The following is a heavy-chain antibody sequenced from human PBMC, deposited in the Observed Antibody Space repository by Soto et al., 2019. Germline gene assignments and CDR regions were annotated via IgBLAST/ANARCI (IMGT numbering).Heavy chain of an antibody. CDR3: VKSRGGNNFDFFD. J-gene: IGHJ4*02. Sequence: GGSLRLSCAASGFAFSSYALHWVRQAPGKGLEYISGVRGNGDPPFYTDSVKGRFTISRDTSKNTLYLQMTTLSADDTAVYYCVKSRGGNNFDFFDWGQGTLVTVSS. V-gene: IGHV3-64D*06. D-gene: IGHD5-12*01. CDR1: GFAFSSYA. CDR2: VRGNGDPP.